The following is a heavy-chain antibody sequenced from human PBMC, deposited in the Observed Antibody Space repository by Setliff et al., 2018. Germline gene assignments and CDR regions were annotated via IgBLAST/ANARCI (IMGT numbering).Heavy chain of an antibody. J-gene: IGHJ6*03. V-gene: IGHV5-51*01. CDR3: ARQIGSSLSHFYYYMDV. D-gene: IGHD6-19*01. CDR1: GYNFASYW. Sequence: LKISCKGSGYNFASYWIAWVRQMPGKGLEWMGIIYPDVSDTRYSPSFQGQVTISADKSISTAYLQWSSLKASDTAMYYCARQIGSSLSHFYYYMDVWGKGTTVTVSS. CDR2: IYPDVSDT.